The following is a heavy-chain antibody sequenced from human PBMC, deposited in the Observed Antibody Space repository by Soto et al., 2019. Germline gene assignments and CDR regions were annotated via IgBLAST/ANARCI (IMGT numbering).Heavy chain of an antibody. CDR2: ITHDGSQK. V-gene: IGHV3-30*04. CDR3: ARDPFDYASDIVPPPSRGFDY. Sequence: GGSMSLSSGVSGFTIRSFAMYWVRPAQGKGLEWVAVITHDGSQKYYADYVKGRFTISRDNSKNTLYLQMNSLREDDTAVYYCARDPFDYASDIVPPPSRGFDYWGQGTLVTGSS. D-gene: IGHD2-8*01. CDR1: GFTIRSFA. J-gene: IGHJ4*02.